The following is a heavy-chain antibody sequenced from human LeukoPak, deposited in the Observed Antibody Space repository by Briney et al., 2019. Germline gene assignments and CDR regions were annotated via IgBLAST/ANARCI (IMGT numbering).Heavy chain of an antibody. CDR2: INHSGST. V-gene: IGHV4-34*01. CDR1: GGSFSGYY. CDR3: ARRGAIAAAGPAAHAKIYWYFDL. D-gene: IGHD6-13*01. Sequence: SETLSLTCAVYGGSFSGYYWSWIRQPPGKGLEWIGEINHSGSTNYNPSLKSRVTISVDTSKNQFSLKLSSVTAADTAVYYCARRGAIAAAGPAAHAKIYWYFDLWGRGTLVTVSS. J-gene: IGHJ2*01.